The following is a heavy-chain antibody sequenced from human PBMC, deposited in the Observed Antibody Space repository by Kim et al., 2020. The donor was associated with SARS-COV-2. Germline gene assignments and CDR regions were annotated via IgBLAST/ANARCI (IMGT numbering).Heavy chain of an antibody. D-gene: IGHD3-22*01. CDR3: ARGTDWAMVVLTRTGS. J-gene: IGHJ5*02. CDR1: GFTFSSFW. Sequence: GGSLRLSCAASGFTFSSFWMSWVRQAPGKGLEWVANIKQEGSEKYYVDSVKGRFTISRDSAKNSLYLQMNSLRPEDTAVYYCARGTDWAMVVLTRTGSWGQRTLITVSS. CDR2: IKQEGSEK. V-gene: IGHV3-7*01.